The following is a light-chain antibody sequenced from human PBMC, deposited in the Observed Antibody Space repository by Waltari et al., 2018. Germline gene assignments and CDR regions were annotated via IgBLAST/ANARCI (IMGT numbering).Light chain of an antibody. J-gene: IGLJ3*02. CDR2: MND. Sequence: QSVLTQPPSASGTPGQRVTISCSGSSSNIGSNHVFWYQQLPGTAPKLLIYMNDQRPAGVTDRCSGAKAGTSASRGISGGRSEDEADYYCAAWDDSLRGRGVFGGGTKLTVL. V-gene: IGLV1-47*01. CDR1: SSNIGSNH. CDR3: AAWDDSLRGRGV.